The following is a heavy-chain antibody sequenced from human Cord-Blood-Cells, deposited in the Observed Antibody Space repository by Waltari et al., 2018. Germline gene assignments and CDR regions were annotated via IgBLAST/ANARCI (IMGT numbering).Heavy chain of an antibody. CDR1: GYSISSSYY. CDR2: IYHSGST. D-gene: IGHD3-22*01. CDR3: ARARSSGYYYFDY. V-gene: IGHV4-38-2*01. J-gene: IGHJ4*02. Sequence: QVQLQESGPGLVKPSETLSLTCAVSGYSISSSYYWGWIRQPPGKGLEWIGSIYHSGSTYYNPSLKSRVTISVDTSKNQFSLKLSSVTAADTAVYYCARARSSGYYYFDYWGQGTLVTVSS.